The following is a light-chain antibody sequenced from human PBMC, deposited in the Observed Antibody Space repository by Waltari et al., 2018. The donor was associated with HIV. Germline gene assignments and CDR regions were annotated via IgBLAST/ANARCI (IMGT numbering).Light chain of an antibody. V-gene: IGLV2-11*01. CDR1: SSDAGDFNP. CDR2: DVS. CDR3: CSYAGTYTYV. Sequence: QSALTQPRSVSGSPGQPVTISCPGTSSDAGDFNPVPWYQQHPGKAPKLMMYDVSKWPSGVPDRFSGSKSGNTASLTISGLQAEDEADYYCCSYAGTYTYVFGTGTKVTVL. J-gene: IGLJ1*01.